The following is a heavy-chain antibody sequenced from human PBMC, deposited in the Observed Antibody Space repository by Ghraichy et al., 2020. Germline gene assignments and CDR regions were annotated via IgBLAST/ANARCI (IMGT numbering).Heavy chain of an antibody. J-gene: IGHJ5*02. Sequence: ASVKVSCKASGYTFTGYYMHWVRQAPGQGLEWMGWINPNSGGTNYAQKFQGRVTMTRDTSISTAYMELSRLRSDDTAVYYCARVAYYYGSGGYNNWFDPWGQGTLLTVAS. CDR1: GYTFTGYY. D-gene: IGHD3-10*01. CDR3: ARVAYYYGSGGYNNWFDP. CDR2: INPNSGGT. V-gene: IGHV1-2*02.